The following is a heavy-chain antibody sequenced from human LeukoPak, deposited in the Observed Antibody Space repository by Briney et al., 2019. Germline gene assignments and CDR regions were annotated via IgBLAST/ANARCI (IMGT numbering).Heavy chain of an antibody. V-gene: IGHV4-31*03. D-gene: IGHD1-26*01. CDR1: GGSISSGGYS. CDR3: ARVLGSYFNY. CDR2: IYYSGST. Sequence: SQTLSLTCTVSGGSISSGGYSWSWIRQHPGKGLEWIGYIYYSGSTYYNPSLKSRVTISVDTSKNQFSLKLSSVTAADTAVYYCARVLGSYFNYWGQGTLVTVSS. J-gene: IGHJ4*02.